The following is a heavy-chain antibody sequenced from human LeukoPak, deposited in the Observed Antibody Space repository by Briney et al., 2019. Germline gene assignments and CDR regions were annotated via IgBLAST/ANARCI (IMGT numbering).Heavy chain of an antibody. CDR1: GLTFSTYA. V-gene: IGHV3-23*01. J-gene: IGHJ3*01. D-gene: IGHD6-19*01. Sequence: GSLRLSCAASGLTFSTYAMSWVRQAPGKGLEWVSTITGSGGSTYDADSVKGRFTISRDNSKNTLYLQMSSLRAEDTAVYYCAKGYSSGWYDAFDLWGQGTMVTVSS. CDR3: AKGYSSGWYDAFDL. CDR2: ITGSGGST.